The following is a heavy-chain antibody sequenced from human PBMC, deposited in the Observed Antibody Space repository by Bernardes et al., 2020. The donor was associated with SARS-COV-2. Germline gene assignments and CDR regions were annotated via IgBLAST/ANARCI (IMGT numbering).Heavy chain of an antibody. Sequence: SETLSRTCTVSGGSITIYYWSWIRQPPGKGLEWIGYVYYTGSTNYNPSLKSRVTMSVDTSKSQFSLKLSSVTAADTAVYYCSRGGQISDVWGQGTTVTVSS. J-gene: IGHJ6*01. CDR1: GGSITIYY. V-gene: IGHV4-59*01. D-gene: IGHD2-15*01. CDR3: SRGGQISDV. CDR2: VYYTGST.